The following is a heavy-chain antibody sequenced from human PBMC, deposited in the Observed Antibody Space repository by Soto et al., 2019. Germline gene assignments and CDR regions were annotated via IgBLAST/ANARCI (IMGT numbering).Heavy chain of an antibody. J-gene: IGHJ6*02. CDR1: GFTFSSYG. V-gene: IGHV3-33*01. D-gene: IGHD3-22*01. Sequence: GGSLGLSCAASGFTFSSYGMHWVRQAPGKGLEWVAVIWYDGSNKYYADSVKGRFTTSRDTSKTTLYLQRNSLRAEATAVYYCARGESSVYYGMDVWGQGTTVTVSS. CDR3: ARGESSVYYGMDV. CDR2: IWYDGSNK.